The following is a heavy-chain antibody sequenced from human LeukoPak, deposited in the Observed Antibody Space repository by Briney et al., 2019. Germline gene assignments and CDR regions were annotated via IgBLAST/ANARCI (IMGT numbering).Heavy chain of an antibody. CDR2: INYSGST. CDR3: AKSVSSSWYYYYYYMDV. D-gene: IGHD6-13*01. V-gene: IGHV4-34*01. Sequence: PSETLSLTCAVYGGSFSGYYWSWIRQPPGKGLEWIGEINYSGSTYYNPSLKSRVTISVDTSKNQFSLKLSSVTAADTAVYYCAKSVSSSWYYYYYYMDVWGKGTTVTISS. CDR1: GGSFSGYY. J-gene: IGHJ6*03.